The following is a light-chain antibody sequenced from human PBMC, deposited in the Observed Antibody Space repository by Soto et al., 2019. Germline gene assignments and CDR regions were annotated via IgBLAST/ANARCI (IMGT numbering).Light chain of an antibody. CDR1: QSLLHRNGYNY. V-gene: IGKV2-28*01. CDR2: LGS. CDR3: MQAVQAPWT. J-gene: IGKJ1*01. Sequence: DIVMTQSPLSLPVTPGEPASISCRSSQSLLHRNGYNYVDWYLQKPGQSPQLLIYLGSNRASGVPDRVSGSGSGTDFTLKISRVDAEDVGVYYCMQAVQAPWTFGQGTKVEI.